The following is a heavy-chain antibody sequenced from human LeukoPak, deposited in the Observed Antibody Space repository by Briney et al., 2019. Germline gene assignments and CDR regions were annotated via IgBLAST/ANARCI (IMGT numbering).Heavy chain of an antibody. CDR3: ARVPTVTFFDY. Sequence: PSETLSLTCAVYGGSFSGYYWSWIRQPPGKGLEWIGSVYLSGSTYYNPSLKSRVTISVDTSKNQFSLKLSSVTAADTALYYCARVPTVTFFDYWGQGTLVTVSS. CDR1: GGSFSGYY. J-gene: IGHJ4*02. V-gene: IGHV4-34*01. D-gene: IGHD4-17*01. CDR2: VYLSGST.